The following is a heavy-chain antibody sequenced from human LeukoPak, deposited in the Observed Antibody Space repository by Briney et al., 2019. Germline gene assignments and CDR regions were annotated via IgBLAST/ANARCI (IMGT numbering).Heavy chain of an antibody. Sequence: PSETLSLTCTVSGGSISSSSYYWGWLRPPPGQGLEGFGSIYYSGSTYYNSSLKIRVTISVDTSKNQFSLKLVSATAADTAACCWARLHSSGWCYSRNQDYWGQGTLVTVSS. CDR3: ARLHSSGWCYSRNQDY. CDR2: IYYSGST. V-gene: IGHV4-39*01. J-gene: IGHJ4*02. CDR1: GGSISSSSYY. D-gene: IGHD2-21*01.